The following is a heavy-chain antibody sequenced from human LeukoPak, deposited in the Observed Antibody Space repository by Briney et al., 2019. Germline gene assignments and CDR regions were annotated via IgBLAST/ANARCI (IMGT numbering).Heavy chain of an antibody. D-gene: IGHD2-15*01. CDR2: IYYSGTT. J-gene: IGHJ4*02. V-gene: IGHV4-59*01. Sequence: SETLSLTCTVSGCTLSSYYWSWIRQPPGKALEWIGYIYYSGTTNYNPSLMSRVTISVDTSKNQFSLKLSSVTAADTAVYYCVRDNSGYCSGGSCYHFDYWGQGTLVTVSS. CDR1: GCTLSSYY. CDR3: VRDNSGYCSGGSCYHFDY.